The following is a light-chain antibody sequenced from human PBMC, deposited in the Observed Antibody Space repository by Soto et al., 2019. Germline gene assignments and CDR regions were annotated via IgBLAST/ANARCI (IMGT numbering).Light chain of an antibody. V-gene: IGKV3-15*01. CDR2: AAS. CDR3: QQYNTWPRT. CDR1: QTVNRN. J-gene: IGKJ1*01. Sequence: EIQMAQSPVTLSVSPGESATLSCRASQTVNRNVAWYQQKPGQPPRLLIYAASTRAVGLPPRFSGSGSGTEFTLTISPLQSEDFAVYFCQQYNTWPRTFGQGTKVESK.